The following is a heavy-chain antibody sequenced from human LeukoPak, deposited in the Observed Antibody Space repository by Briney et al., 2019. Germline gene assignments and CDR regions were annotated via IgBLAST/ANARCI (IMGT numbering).Heavy chain of an antibody. CDR2: INPNSGGT. D-gene: IGHD3-10*01. V-gene: IGHV1-2*02. CDR1: GYTFTGYY. Sequence: ASVEVSCKASGYTFTGYYMHWVRQAPGQGLEWMGWINPNSGGTNYAQKFQGRVTMTRDTSISTAYMELSRLRSDDTAVYYCARVYYYGSGRPRPFDPWGQGTLVTVSS. J-gene: IGHJ5*02. CDR3: ARVYYYGSGRPRPFDP.